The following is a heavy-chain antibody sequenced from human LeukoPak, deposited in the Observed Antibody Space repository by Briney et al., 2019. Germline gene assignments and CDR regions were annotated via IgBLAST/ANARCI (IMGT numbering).Heavy chain of an antibody. CDR2: MNPNSGNT. CDR1: RYTFTSYD. Sequence: ASVKVSCKASRYTFTSYDINWVRQATGQGLEWMGWMNPNSGNTGYAQKFQGRVTITRNTSISTAYMELSSLRSEDTAVYYCARGPVYYYYMDVWGKGTTVTVSS. V-gene: IGHV1-8*03. CDR3: ARGPVYYYYMDV. J-gene: IGHJ6*03.